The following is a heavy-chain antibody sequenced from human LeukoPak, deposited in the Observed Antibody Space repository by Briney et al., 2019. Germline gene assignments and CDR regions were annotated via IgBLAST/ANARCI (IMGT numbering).Heavy chain of an antibody. Sequence: GGSLRLSCAASGSTFSSYSMNWVRQAPGKGLEWVSSISSSSSYIYYADSVKGRFTISRDNAKNSLYLQMNSLRAEDTAVYYCARGESSSWDESYYYYGMDVWGQGTTVTVSS. CDR1: GSTFSSYS. V-gene: IGHV3-21*01. J-gene: IGHJ6*02. CDR2: ISSSSSYI. D-gene: IGHD6-13*01. CDR3: ARGESSSWDESYYYYGMDV.